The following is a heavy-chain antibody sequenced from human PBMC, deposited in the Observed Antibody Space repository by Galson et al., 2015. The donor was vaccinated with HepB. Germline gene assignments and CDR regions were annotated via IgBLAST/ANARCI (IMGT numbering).Heavy chain of an antibody. J-gene: IGHJ5*02. D-gene: IGHD3/OR15-3a*01. CDR1: GGTFSSHG. Sequence: SVKVSCKASGGTFSSHGITWVRQVPGQRLEWMARIIPIAGKIDYAQKFQGRITITADKSTATAYMEIRSLRSDDTAVYYCARDKDYLWTYFVSDTWGQGTLVTVSS. V-gene: IGHV1-69*04. CDR3: ARDKDYLWTYFVSDT. CDR2: IIPIAGKI.